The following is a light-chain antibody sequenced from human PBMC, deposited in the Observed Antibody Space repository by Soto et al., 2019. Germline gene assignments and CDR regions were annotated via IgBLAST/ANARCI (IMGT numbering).Light chain of an antibody. CDR1: SNDVGVYNY. J-gene: IGLJ1*01. CDR3: SSYTSTSPPYV. V-gene: IGLV2-14*01. Sequence: QSVLTQPASLSGSPGQSITISCTGTSNDVGVYNYVSWYQHHSGKAPKLIIYEVSNRPSGVSDRFSGSKSGKTASLTISGLQAEDEADYYCSSYTSTSPPYVFGSGTKVTVL. CDR2: EVS.